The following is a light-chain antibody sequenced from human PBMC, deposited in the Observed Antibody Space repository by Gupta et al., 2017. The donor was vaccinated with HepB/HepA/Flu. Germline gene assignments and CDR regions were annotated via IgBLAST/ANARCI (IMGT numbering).Light chain of an antibody. CDR3: ASCSTSGTLVL. CDR2: DDS. Sequence: QSALTQPASVSGSPGQSITISCTGTNSDIGGYNCVSWYQQYPGKTPKLLICDDSNRPSGISNRFSGSKSGNTASLTISGLQAEDEADYYCASCSTSGTLVLFGGGTKLTVL. CDR1: NSDIGGYNC. J-gene: IGLJ2*01. V-gene: IGLV2-14*03.